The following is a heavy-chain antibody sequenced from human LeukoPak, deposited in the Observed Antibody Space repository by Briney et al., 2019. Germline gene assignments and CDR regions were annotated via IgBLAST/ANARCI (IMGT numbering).Heavy chain of an antibody. Sequence: QPAGSLTLSCAASGLTFSSYWMSWVRQAPGKGLEWVANIKLDGGEKYYVDSVKGRFTISRDNAKNSLYLQMNSLRAEDTAVYYCARDRADYYESSGYSDYWGEGTLCSVSS. J-gene: IGHJ4*02. V-gene: IGHV3-7*04. CDR3: ARDRADYYESSGYSDY. CDR1: GLTFSSYW. D-gene: IGHD3-22*01. CDR2: IKLDGGEK.